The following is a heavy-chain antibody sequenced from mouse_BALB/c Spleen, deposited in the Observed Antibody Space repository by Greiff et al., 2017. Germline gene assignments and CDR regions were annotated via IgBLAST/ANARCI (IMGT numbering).Heavy chain of an antibody. D-gene: IGHD2-12*01. CDR1: GYTFTSYW. Sequence: QVQLKQSGAELAKPGASVKMSCKASGYTFTSYWMHWVKQRPGQGLEWIGYINPSTGYTEYNQKFKDKATLTADKSSSTAYMQLSSLTSEDSAVYYCARRKMLLLGYAMDDWGQGTSVTVSS. V-gene: IGHV1-7*01. CDR3: ARRKMLLLGYAMDD. CDR2: INPSTGYT. J-gene: IGHJ4*01.